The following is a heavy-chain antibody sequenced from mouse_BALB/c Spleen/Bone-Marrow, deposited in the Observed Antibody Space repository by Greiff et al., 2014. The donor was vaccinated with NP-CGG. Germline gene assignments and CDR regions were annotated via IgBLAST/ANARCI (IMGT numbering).Heavy chain of an antibody. CDR1: GYSFTSYW. V-gene: IGHV1-5*01. CDR2: IYPGNSDT. CDR3: TRLGHYHGYIFDY. J-gene: IGHJ2*01. Sequence: SGTVLARPGASVKMSCKASGYSFTSYWMHWVKQRPGQGLECIGAIYPGNSDTTYNQQFKGKAKLTAVTSASTAYMELSSLTNEDSAVYYCTRLGHYHGYIFDYWGQGTTLTVSS. D-gene: IGHD1-2*01.